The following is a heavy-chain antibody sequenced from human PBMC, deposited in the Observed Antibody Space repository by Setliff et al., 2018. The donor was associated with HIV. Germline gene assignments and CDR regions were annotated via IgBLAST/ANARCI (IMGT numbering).Heavy chain of an antibody. J-gene: IGHJ1*01. CDR3: VRGVTRDSSGYYRDEYFQH. Sequence: PSVKVSCKASGYTFTTYSLHWVRQAPGHSLEWMGWISPYNGDTRYAQSLQGRVTLTTDTSTNTAYMEMRTLRSDDTVVYYCVRGVTRDSSGYYRDEYFQHWGQGTLVTVSS. CDR2: ISPYNGDT. CDR1: GYTFTTYS. V-gene: IGHV1-18*01. D-gene: IGHD3-22*01.